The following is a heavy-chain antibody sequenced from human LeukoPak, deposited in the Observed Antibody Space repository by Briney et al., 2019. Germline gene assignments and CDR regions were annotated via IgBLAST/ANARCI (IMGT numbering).Heavy chain of an antibody. CDR2: IHPTGIT. CDR1: GGPFSGYY. V-gene: IGHV4-34*01. CDR3: ARRYYYNLGSFPFDF. Sequence: SETLSLTCAVYGGPFSGYYWSWIRQPPGKGLEWIGEIHPTGITNYTPSLKSRVALSVDTSKNQFSLNLTSVTAADTAVYYCARRYYYNLGSFPFDFWGQGSPVTVSS. J-gene: IGHJ4*02. D-gene: IGHD3-10*01.